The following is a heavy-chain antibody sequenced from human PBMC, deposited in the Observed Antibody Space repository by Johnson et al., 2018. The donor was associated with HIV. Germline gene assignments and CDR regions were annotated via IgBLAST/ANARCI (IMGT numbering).Heavy chain of an antibody. V-gene: IGHV3-33*06. J-gene: IGHJ3*02. CDR1: GFTFSYYG. D-gene: IGHD5-24*01. CDR2: IWYDGSNK. Sequence: QVQVVESGGGVVQPGRSLRLSCAASGFTFSYYGMHWVRQAPGKGLEWVAVIWYDGSNKNYADSVKGRFTISRDNSKNTLYLQMNSLRAEDTAVYYCAKPLEMATISDAFDIWGQGTMVTVSS. CDR3: AKPLEMATISDAFDI.